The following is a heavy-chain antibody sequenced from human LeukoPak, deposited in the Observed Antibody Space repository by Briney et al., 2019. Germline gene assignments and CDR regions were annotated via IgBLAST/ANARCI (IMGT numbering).Heavy chain of an antibody. CDR1: GFTFRLYE. CDR3: ARGTTINNFDY. J-gene: IGHJ4*02. V-gene: IGHV3-48*03. CDR2: IGTITTST. D-gene: IGHD5-12*01. Sequence: PGGSLRLSCAASGFTFRLYEMNWVRQAPGKGLEWVSYIGTITTSTYYADSVKGRFTVSRDNAKNSPYLQMNSLREEDTALYYCARGTTINNFDYWGQGTLVTVSS.